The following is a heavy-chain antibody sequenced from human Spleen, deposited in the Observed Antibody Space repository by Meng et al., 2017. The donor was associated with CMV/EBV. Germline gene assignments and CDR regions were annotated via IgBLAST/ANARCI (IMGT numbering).Heavy chain of an antibody. Sequence: GESLKISCAASGFTFSSYSMNWVRQAPGKGLEWVSSISSGSSYIYYANSVKGRFTISRDNAKNSLYLQMNSLRAEDTAVYYCARREWSYEFDYWGQGTLVTVSS. D-gene: IGHD1-26*01. V-gene: IGHV3-21*01. J-gene: IGHJ4*02. CDR2: ISSGSSYI. CDR1: GFTFSSYS. CDR3: ARREWSYEFDY.